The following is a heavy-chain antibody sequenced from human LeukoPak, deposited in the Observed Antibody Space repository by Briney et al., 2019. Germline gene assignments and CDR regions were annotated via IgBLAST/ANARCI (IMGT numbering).Heavy chain of an antibody. D-gene: IGHD4-17*01. J-gene: IGHJ5*02. Sequence: PGGSLEISCKGSGYSFTSYWIGWVRQMPGKGLEWMGIIYPGDSDTRYSPSFQGQVTISADKSISTAYLQWSSLKASDTAMYYCASSRPTDYGDYGDWFDPWGQGTLVTVSS. CDR2: IYPGDSDT. CDR1: GYSFTSYW. V-gene: IGHV5-51*01. CDR3: ASSRPTDYGDYGDWFDP.